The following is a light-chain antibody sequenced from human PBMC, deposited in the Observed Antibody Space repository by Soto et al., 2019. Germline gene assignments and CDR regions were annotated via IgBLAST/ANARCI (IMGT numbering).Light chain of an antibody. J-gene: IGKJ4*01. V-gene: IGKV3-11*01. Sequence: EIVLTQSPATLSLSPGERATLSCRASQSVGSWLAWYQQKPGQAPRLLIYDASNRATGIPARFSGSGSGTDFTLTISSLEPEDFAVYYCQQRANWLTFGGGTKVEIK. CDR3: QQRANWLT. CDR1: QSVGSW. CDR2: DAS.